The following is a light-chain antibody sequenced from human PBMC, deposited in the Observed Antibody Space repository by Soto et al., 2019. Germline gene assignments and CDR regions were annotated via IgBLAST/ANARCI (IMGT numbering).Light chain of an antibody. V-gene: IGKV3-11*01. CDR3: QQRRNWPIT. CDR1: QRVSSN. J-gene: IGKJ5*01. CDR2: EAS. Sequence: EIVLSQSPATLSLSPGQRATLSCRASQRVSSNLAWYQEKPGQDPRLLIYEASNRATGIPARFSGSGSGTDCTITISRVEPEDFAVDYCQQRRNWPITCGQGTRLELK.